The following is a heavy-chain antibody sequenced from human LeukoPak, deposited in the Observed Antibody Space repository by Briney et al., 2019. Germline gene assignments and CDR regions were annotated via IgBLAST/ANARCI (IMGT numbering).Heavy chain of an antibody. Sequence: GGSLRLSCAASGFTFSSYAMSWVRQAPGKGLEWVSGISGSGGSTHYADSVKGRFTISRDISKNTLNLQMYSLRAEDTAVYYCAKGDSSGYPHIDYWGQGTLVTVSS. CDR3: AKGDSSGYPHIDY. CDR2: ISGSGGST. V-gene: IGHV3-23*01. D-gene: IGHD3-22*01. J-gene: IGHJ4*02. CDR1: GFTFSSYA.